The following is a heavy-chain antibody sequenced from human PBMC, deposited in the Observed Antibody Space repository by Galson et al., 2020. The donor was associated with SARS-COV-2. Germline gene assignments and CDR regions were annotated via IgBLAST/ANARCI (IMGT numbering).Heavy chain of an antibody. J-gene: IGHJ6*03. CDR3: ARSPYYYYYYMDV. V-gene: IGHV4-59*01. CDR2: IYYSGST. CDR1: GGSISSYY. Sequence: SQTLSLTCTVSGGSISSYYWSWIRQPPGKGLEWIGYIYYSGSTNYNPSLKSRVTISVDTSKNQFSLKLSSVTAADTAVYYCARSPYYYYYYMDVWGKGTTVTISS.